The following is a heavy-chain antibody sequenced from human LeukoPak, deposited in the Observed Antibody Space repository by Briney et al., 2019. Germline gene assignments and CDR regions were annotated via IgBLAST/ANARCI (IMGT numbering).Heavy chain of an antibody. V-gene: IGHV3-23*01. D-gene: IGHD3-22*01. J-gene: IGHJ4*02. CDR3: ARDYYDSSGYATTYFDY. CDR1: GFTFSSYG. Sequence: PGGSLRLSCAASGFTFSSYGMSWVRQAPGKGLEWVSAISGSGGSTYYADSVKGRFTISRDNSKNTLYLQMNSLRAEDTAVYYCARDYYDSSGYATTYFDYWGQGTLVTVSS. CDR2: ISGSGGST.